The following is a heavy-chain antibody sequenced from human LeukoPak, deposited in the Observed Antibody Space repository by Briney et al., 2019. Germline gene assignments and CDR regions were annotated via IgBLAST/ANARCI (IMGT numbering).Heavy chain of an antibody. J-gene: IGHJ3*02. D-gene: IGHD6-19*01. CDR3: ARDLRVGGSSGWYAFDI. CDR2: FYYSGST. CDR1: GGSISTYY. Sequence: SETLSLTCTVSGGSISTYYWSWIRQPPGKGLEWMGYFYYSGSTNYNPSLKSRVTMSLDTSKNQFSLKLSSVTAADTVVYYCARDLRVGGSSGWYAFDIWGQGTMVIVSS. V-gene: IGHV4-59*01.